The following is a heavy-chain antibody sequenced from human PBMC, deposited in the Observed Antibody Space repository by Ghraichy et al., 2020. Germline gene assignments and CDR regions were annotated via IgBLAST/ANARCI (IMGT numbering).Heavy chain of an antibody. CDR3: AKESCSTTNCLSYYYYAMDV. Sequence: GGSRRLSCVASGFTFNAFGMHWVRQAPGKGLEWVAFIRYDGSNTYYGDSAKGRYTVSRDNSKNMLYLQINSLRPEDTAVYYCAKESCSTTNCLSYYYYAMDVWGQGTAVTVSS. D-gene: IGHD2-2*01. CDR2: IRYDGSNT. CDR1: GFTFNAFG. J-gene: IGHJ6*02. V-gene: IGHV3-30*02.